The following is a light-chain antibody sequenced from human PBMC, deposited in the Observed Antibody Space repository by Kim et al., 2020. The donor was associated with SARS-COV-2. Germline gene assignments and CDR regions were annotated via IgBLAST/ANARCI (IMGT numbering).Light chain of an antibody. Sequence: QSVLTQPPSVSGAPGQMVTISCTGSSSNLGAGSDVHWYQHLPGTAPKLLIYANTNRRSGVPDRFSGFKSGTSASLAITGLQADDEADYYCQSYDSGLIGWVFGGGTQLTVL. J-gene: IGLJ3*02. CDR2: ANT. CDR3: QSYDSGLIGWV. V-gene: IGLV1-40*01. CDR1: SSNLGAGSD.